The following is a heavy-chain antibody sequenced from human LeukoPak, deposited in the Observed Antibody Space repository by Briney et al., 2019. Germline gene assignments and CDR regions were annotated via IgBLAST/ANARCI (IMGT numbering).Heavy chain of an antibody. J-gene: IGHJ6*02. V-gene: IGHV4-61*02. CDR3: AAGIYGMDV. Sequence: PSQTLSLTCTVSGGSISSGSYYWSWIRQPAGKGLEWIGRIYTSGSTNYNPSLKSRVTISVGTSKNQFSLKLSSVTAADTAVYYCAAGIYGMDVWGQGTTVTVSS. CDR2: IYTSGST. CDR1: GGSISSGSYY.